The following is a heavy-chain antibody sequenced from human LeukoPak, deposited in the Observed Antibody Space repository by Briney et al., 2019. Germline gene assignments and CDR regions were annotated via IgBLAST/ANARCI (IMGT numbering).Heavy chain of an antibody. CDR3: ARDTGYSSGWFGGYYYYYYMDV. Sequence: TTSETLSLTCTVSGGSISSYYWSWIRQPPGKGLEWIGYIYYSGSTNYNPSLKSRVTISVDTSKNQFSLKLSSVTAADTAVYYCARDTGYSSGWFGGYYYYYYMDVWGKGTTVTISS. J-gene: IGHJ6*03. CDR1: GGSISSYY. CDR2: IYYSGST. D-gene: IGHD6-19*01. V-gene: IGHV4-59*12.